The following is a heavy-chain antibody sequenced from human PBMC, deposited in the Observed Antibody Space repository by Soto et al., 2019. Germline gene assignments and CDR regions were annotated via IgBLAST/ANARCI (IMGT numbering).Heavy chain of an antibody. Sequence: GESLKISCRASGYSFSNYWIGWVRQMPGKGLEWMGIVYPGDSDTRYSPSFQGQVTISADKSISTAYLQWSSLKASDTAMYYCARQVLQAPHYGMDVWGQGTTVTVSS. CDR3: ARQVLQAPHYGMDV. CDR2: VYPGDSDT. V-gene: IGHV5-51*01. D-gene: IGHD2-15*01. CDR1: GYSFSNYW. J-gene: IGHJ6*02.